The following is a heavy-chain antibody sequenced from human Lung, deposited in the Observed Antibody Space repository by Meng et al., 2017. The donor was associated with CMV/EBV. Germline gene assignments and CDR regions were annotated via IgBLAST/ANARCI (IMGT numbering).Heavy chain of an antibody. V-gene: IGHV4-59*11. CDR2: VHYTGDT. J-gene: IGHJ4*02. Sequence: SETLSLXXTVSGVSISNHYWSWIRQPPGKGLEWIGYVHYTGDTNYKPSLKSRLTTSVDTSKSQFSLKLSSVAAADTAVYFCARGRGYGLDYFDYWGQGTLVTFSS. CDR3: ARGRGYGLDYFDY. CDR1: GVSISNHY. D-gene: IGHD5-18*01.